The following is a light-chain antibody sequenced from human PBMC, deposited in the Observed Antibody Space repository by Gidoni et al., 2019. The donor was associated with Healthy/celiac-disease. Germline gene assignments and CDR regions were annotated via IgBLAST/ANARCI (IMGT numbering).Light chain of an antibody. J-gene: IGKJ3*01. V-gene: IGKV1-33*01. CDR3: QQYDNLPFT. CDR2: DAS. Sequence: DIQMTQSPSSLSASVGDRVNSTCQASQDLSNYLTWYQQKPGKAPKLLIYDASNLETGVPSRFSGSGSGTDFTFTISSLQPEDIATYYCQQYDNLPFTFGPGTKVDIK. CDR1: QDLSNY.